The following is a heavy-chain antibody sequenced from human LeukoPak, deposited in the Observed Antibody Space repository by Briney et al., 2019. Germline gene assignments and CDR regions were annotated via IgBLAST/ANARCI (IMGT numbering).Heavy chain of an antibody. CDR3: ARLGYSNYVTAYFDY. CDR2: INHSGST. D-gene: IGHD4-11*01. J-gene: IGHJ4*02. CDR1: GGSFRGYY. V-gene: IGHV4-34*01. Sequence: SETLSLTCAVYGGSFRGYYWSWIRQPPGKGLEWIGEINHSGSTNYNPSLKSRVTISVDTSKNQFSLKLSSVTAADTAVYYCARLGYSNYVTAYFDYWGQGTLVTVSS.